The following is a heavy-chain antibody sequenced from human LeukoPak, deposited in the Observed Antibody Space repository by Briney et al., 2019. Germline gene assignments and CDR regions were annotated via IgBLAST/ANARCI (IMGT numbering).Heavy chain of an antibody. CDR1: GGSFSGYY. Sequence: PSETLSLTCAVYGGSFSGYYWSWIRQPPGKGLEWIGEINHSGSTNYNPSLKSRVTISVDTSKNQFSLKLSSVTAADKAVYYCARAGDDFWSGYYHFDYWGQGTLVTVSS. V-gene: IGHV4-34*01. J-gene: IGHJ4*02. D-gene: IGHD3-3*01. CDR3: ARAGDDFWSGYYHFDY. CDR2: INHSGST.